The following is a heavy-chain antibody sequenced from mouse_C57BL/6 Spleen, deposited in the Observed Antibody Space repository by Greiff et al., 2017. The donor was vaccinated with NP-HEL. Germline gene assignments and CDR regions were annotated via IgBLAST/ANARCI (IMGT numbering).Heavy chain of an antibody. V-gene: IGHV5-9-1*02. CDR1: GFTFSSYA. CDR2: ISSGGDYI. J-gene: IGHJ2*01. Sequence: EVKLVESGEGLVKPGGSLKLSCAASGFTFSSYAMSWVRQTPEKRLEWVAYISSGGDYIYYADTVKGRFTISRANARNTLYLQMSSLKSEDTAMYYCTRAVITTGFDYWGQGTTLTVSS. D-gene: IGHD1-1*01. CDR3: TRAVITTGFDY.